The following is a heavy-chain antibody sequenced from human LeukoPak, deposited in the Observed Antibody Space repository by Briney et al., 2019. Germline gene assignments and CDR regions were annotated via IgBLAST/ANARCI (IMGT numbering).Heavy chain of an antibody. CDR3: TNSSSSAASVS. Sequence: GGSLRHSCAASGITFSNAWMNWVRQAPGKGLQWVGRIKSKADGETIDYAAPVKGRFTISRDDSLNTLYLQMNSLKIEDTAGYYCTNSSSSAASVSWGQGTLVTVSS. CDR1: GITFSNAW. D-gene: IGHD6-6*01. V-gene: IGHV3-15*01. CDR2: IKSKADGETI. J-gene: IGHJ5*02.